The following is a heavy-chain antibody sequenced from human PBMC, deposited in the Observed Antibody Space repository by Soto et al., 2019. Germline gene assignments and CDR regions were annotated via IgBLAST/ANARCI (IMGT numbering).Heavy chain of an antibody. CDR3: AKPKFYGSGSYGGYYFDY. D-gene: IGHD3-10*01. CDR1: GFTFSSYG. CDR2: ISYDGSNK. Sequence: GGSLRLSCAASGFTFSSYGMHWVRQAPGKGLEWVAVISYDGSNKYYADSVKGRFTISRDNSKNTLYLQMNSLRAEDTAVYYCAKPKFYGSGSYGGYYFDYWGQGTLVTVSS. J-gene: IGHJ4*02. V-gene: IGHV3-30*18.